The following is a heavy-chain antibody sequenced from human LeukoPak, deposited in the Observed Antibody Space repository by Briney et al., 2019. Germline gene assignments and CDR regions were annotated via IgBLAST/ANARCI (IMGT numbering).Heavy chain of an antibody. CDR3: ARSRGDIVVVVAATDVSKGYFDY. Sequence: GGSLRLSCAASGFTVSSNYMSWVRQAPGKGLEWVSSISSSSSYIYYADSVKGRFTISRDNAKNSLYLQMNSLRAEDTAVYYCARSRGDIVVVVAATDVSKGYFDYWGQGTLVTVSS. V-gene: IGHV3-21*01. CDR1: GFTVSSNY. J-gene: IGHJ4*02. CDR2: ISSSSSYI. D-gene: IGHD2-15*01.